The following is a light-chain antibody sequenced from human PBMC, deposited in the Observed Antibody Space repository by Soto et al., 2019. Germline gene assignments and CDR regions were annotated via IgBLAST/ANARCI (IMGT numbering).Light chain of an antibody. CDR1: QSVSNK. CDR2: AAD. CDR3: QQYNNWPPWT. V-gene: IGKV3-15*01. Sequence: EVVMRQSPATLSVSPGETATLSCRASQSVSNKLAWYQQRPGQAPRLLIYAADTRATGIPDRFSGSGSGREFSLTSSSLQSEHFAVYYCQQYNNWPPWTFGQGTKVEVK. J-gene: IGKJ1*01.